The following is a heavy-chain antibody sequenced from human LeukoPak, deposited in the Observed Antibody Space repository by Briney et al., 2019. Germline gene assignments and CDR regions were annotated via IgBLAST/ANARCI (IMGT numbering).Heavy chain of an antibody. CDR3: ARTQSQSGSYRYYFAY. D-gene: IGHD1-26*01. J-gene: IGHJ4*02. Sequence: SETLSLTCTVSGGSVGSGGYYWSWIRQPPGGGLEWIGDIYYIRNTNYNPSLKSRVTMSLDPSKDQFSLKLNSVTAADTAVYYCARTQSQSGSYRYYFAYWGQGTLVTVSS. CDR2: IYYIRNT. V-gene: IGHV4-61*08. CDR1: GGSVGSGGYY.